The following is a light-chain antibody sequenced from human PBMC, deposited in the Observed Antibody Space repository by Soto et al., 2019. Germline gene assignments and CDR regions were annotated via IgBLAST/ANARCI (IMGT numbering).Light chain of an antibody. V-gene: IGKV3-20*01. Sequence: EIVLTQSPGTLSLSPGERATLSCRASQSVSSSYLAWYQQKPGQAPRLLIYGASSRATGIPDRFSGSGSGXXXXXXXXXXXXXXFAVXYCQQYGSSPLTFGQGTKVEIK. CDR3: QQYGSSPLT. CDR1: QSVSSSY. CDR2: GAS. J-gene: IGKJ1*01.